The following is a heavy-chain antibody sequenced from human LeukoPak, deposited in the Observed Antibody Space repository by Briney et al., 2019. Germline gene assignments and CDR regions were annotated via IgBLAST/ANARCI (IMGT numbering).Heavy chain of an antibody. CDR1: GGSFSGYY. J-gene: IGHJ6*03. V-gene: IGHV4-34*01. CDR3: ARGLLGYCSSTSCPHYMDV. Sequence: SETLSLTCAVYGGSFSGYYWSWIRQPPGKGLEWIGEINHSGSTNYNPSLKSRVTISVDTSKNQFSPKLSSVTAADTAVYYCARGLLGYCSSTSCPHYMDVWGKGTTVTVSS. D-gene: IGHD2-2*01. CDR2: INHSGST.